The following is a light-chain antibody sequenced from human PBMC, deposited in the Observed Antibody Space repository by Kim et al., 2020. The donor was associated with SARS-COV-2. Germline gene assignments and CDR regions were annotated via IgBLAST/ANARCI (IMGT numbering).Light chain of an antibody. CDR3: QQNYSSPLT. CDR2: AAS. V-gene: IGKV1-39*01. Sequence: DIQMTQSPSSLSASVGDRVTITCRASESISTYLSWYQQKPGRAPNLLIYAASTLQSGVPSRFSGSGSATEFTLSISSLQPEDFATYYCQQNYSSPLTFGQGTKVDIK. J-gene: IGKJ1*01. CDR1: ESISTY.